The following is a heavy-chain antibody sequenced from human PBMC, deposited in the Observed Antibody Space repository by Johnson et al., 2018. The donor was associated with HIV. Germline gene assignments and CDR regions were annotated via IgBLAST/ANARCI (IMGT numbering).Heavy chain of an antibody. CDR2: ISSSGTTI. Sequence: QVQLVESGGGLVQPGGSLRLSCAASGFTFSSYDMHWVRQATGKGLEWVSAISSSGTTIYYADSVKGRFTISSDNSKNTRYLQMNSLRAEDTAVYYCMSRRGSPGARDAFDIWGQGTMVTVSS. V-gene: IGHV3-NL1*01. CDR3: MSRRGSPGARDAFDI. J-gene: IGHJ3*02. D-gene: IGHD5-24*01. CDR1: GFTFSSYD.